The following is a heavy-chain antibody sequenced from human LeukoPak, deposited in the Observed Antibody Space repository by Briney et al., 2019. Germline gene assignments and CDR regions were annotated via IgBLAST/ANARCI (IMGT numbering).Heavy chain of an antibody. Sequence: SVKVSCKASGGTFSSYAIGWVRQAPGQGLEWMGRIIPILGIANYAQKFQGRVTITADKSTSTAYMELSSLRSEDTAVYYCARGPHAMTGFEFDPWGQGTLVTVSS. CDR1: GGTFSSYA. V-gene: IGHV1-69*04. D-gene: IGHD3-9*01. J-gene: IGHJ5*02. CDR2: IIPILGIA. CDR3: ARGPHAMTGFEFDP.